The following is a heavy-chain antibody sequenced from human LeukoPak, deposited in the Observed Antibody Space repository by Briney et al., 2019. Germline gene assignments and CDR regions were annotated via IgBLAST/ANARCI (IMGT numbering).Heavy chain of an antibody. V-gene: IGHV4-59*08. CDR2: THYSGST. CDR1: GGSISSYY. CDR3: ARPVLRYFDWLPNGMDV. J-gene: IGHJ6*02. Sequence: PSETLSLTCSVSGGSISSYYWNWIRQTPGKGLQWIGYTHYSGSTNYNPSLKSRVSISVDTSKNQFSLKLSSVTAADTAVYYCARPVLRYFDWLPNGMDVWGQGTTVTVSS. D-gene: IGHD3-9*01.